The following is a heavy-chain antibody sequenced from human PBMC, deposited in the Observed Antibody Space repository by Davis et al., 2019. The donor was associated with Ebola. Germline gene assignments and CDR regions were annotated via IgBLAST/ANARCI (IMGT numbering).Heavy chain of an antibody. CDR1: VGSFSGYY. J-gene: IGHJ5*02. D-gene: IGHD5-18*01. CDR2: INHSGST. V-gene: IGHV4-34*01. Sequence: SETLSLTCAVYVGSFSGYYWSWIRQPPGKGLEWIGEINHSGSTNYNPSLKSRVTISVDTSKNQFSLKLSSVTAADTAVYYCARCGYSYGYNWFDPWGQGTLVTVSS. CDR3: ARCGYSYGYNWFDP.